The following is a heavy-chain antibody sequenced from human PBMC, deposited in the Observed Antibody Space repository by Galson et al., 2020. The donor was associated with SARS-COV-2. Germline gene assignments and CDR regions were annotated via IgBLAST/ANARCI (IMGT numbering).Heavy chain of an antibody. Sequence: GESLKISCAASGFTVSSNFMSWVRQTPERGLEWVSLIYSGGDAYYADSVKGRFTISRDSSKNTLYLQMNSLRAEDSAVYFCVRERMAGTSYNYFDYWGQGTLVTVSS. CDR2: IYSGGDA. CDR1: GFTVSSNF. D-gene: IGHD2-2*01. J-gene: IGHJ4*02. CDR3: VRERMAGTSYNYFDY. V-gene: IGHV3-53*01.